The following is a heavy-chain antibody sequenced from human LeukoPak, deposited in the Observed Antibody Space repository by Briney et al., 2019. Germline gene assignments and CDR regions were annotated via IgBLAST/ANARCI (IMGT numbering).Heavy chain of an antibody. CDR1: GGSISSGDYS. CDR3: ARDSASRGLDY. J-gene: IGHJ4*02. D-gene: IGHD3-10*01. V-gene: IGHV4-30-4*01. CDR2: IYYSGST. Sequence: SETLSLTCTVSGGSISSGDYSWSWIRQPPGKGLEWIGYIYYSGSTYYNPSLKSRVTISVDTSKNQFSLKLSSVTAADTAVYYCARDSASRGLDYWGQGTLVSVSS.